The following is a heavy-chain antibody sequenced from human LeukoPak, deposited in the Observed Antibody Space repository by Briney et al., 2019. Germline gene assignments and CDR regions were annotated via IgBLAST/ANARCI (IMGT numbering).Heavy chain of an antibody. CDR3: AKVGRAARANYMDV. V-gene: IGHV3-30*02. CDR1: GFTFSSYG. Sequence: GGSLRLSCAASGFTFSSYGMHWVRQAPGKGQEWVAFIRYDGSNKYYADSVKGRFTISRDNSKNTLYLQMNSLRAEDTAVYYCAKVGRAARANYMDVWGKGTTVTVSS. CDR2: IRYDGSNK. D-gene: IGHD6-6*01. J-gene: IGHJ6*03.